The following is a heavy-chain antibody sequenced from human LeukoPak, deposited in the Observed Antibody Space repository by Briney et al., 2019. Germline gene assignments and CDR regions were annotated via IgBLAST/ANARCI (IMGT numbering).Heavy chain of an antibody. J-gene: IGHJ4*02. Sequence: PGGSLRLSCAASGFTFSIYAMIGVRQARGKGREWVSAISGSGGSIYYADSVKGRFTISRDNSKNTLYLQMNSLRAEDTAVYYCAKETDYGDQDYWGQGTLVTVSS. V-gene: IGHV3-23*01. CDR3: AKETDYGDQDY. CDR1: GFTFSIYA. D-gene: IGHD4-17*01. CDR2: ISGSGGSI.